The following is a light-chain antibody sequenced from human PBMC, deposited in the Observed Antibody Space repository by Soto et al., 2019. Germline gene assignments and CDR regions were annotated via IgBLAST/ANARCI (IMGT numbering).Light chain of an antibody. Sequence: DIQMTQSPSSLSASLGDRVTITCRASQSVSSHLHWYQQKPGKAPNLLISDAASLQSGVPSRFSGSGSGADFTLTMSSLEPDDFAAYFFQQHYAPLYIFGQGNKLVSK. CDR2: DAA. V-gene: IGKV1-39*01. CDR1: QSVSSH. CDR3: QQHYAPLYI. J-gene: IGKJ2*01.